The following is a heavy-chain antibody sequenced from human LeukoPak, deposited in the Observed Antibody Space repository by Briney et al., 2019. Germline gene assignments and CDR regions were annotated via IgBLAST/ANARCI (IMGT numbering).Heavy chain of an antibody. V-gene: IGHV1-69*13. CDR2: IIPLFGTA. D-gene: IGHD6-19*01. Sequence: GASVKVSCKASGGTFSSYAISWVRQAPGQGLEWMGGIIPLFGTANYAQKFQGRVTITADESTSTAYMELSSLRSEDTAVYYCARVRCGSGCWFDYWGQGTLVTVSS. J-gene: IGHJ4*02. CDR1: GGTFSSYA. CDR3: ARVRCGSGCWFDY.